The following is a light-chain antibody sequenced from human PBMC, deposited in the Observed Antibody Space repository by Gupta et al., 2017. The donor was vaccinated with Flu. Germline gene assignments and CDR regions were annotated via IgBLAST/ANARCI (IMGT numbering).Light chain of an antibody. Sequence: QLVLTQSPSASASLGASVTLTCTLSSGHSSYAIAWHQQQPEKGPRYLMKLNSDGSHSKGDGIPDRFSGSSSGAERYLTISSLQSEDEADYYCQTWGTGLYWVFGGGTKLTVL. CDR2: LNSDGSH. CDR3: QTWGTGLYWV. CDR1: SGHSSYA. V-gene: IGLV4-69*01. J-gene: IGLJ3*02.